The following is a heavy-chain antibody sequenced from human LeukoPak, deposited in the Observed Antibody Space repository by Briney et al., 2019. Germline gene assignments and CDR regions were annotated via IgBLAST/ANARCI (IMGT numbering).Heavy chain of an antibody. CDR2: IWNDGSNK. CDR3: ARDECSKGHQLVPPGS. V-gene: IGHV3-33*01. Sequence: GRSLRLSCAASGFSFSIHGMHWVRQAPGKGLEWVAIIWNDGSNKYHADSVKGRFTISRDNSKNTLYLQMNSLTAEDTAVYYCARDECSKGHQLVPPGSWGQGTLVIVSS. J-gene: IGHJ5*02. D-gene: IGHD6-13*01. CDR1: GFSFSIHG.